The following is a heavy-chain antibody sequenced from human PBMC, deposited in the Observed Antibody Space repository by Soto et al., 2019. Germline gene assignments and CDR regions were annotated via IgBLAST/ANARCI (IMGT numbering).Heavy chain of an antibody. CDR2: INPNSGGT. D-gene: IGHD2-2*01. CDR3: ARVGCSSTSCYLDAFDI. J-gene: IGHJ3*02. V-gene: IGHV1-2*04. Sequence: ASVKVSCKASGYTFTGYYMHWVRQAPGQGLEWMGWINPNSGGTNYAQKFQGWVTMTRDTSISTAYMELSRLRSDDTAVYYCARVGCSSTSCYLDAFDIWGQGTMVTVSS. CDR1: GYTFTGYY.